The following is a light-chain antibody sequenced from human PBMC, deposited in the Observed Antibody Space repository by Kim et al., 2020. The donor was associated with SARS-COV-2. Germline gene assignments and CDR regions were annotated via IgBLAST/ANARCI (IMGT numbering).Light chain of an antibody. Sequence: LMPQSPVSLPVTPGEPASISCRSSQSLLDSHGNNYLDWYLQKSGPSPQLLIYLGSNRSSVVPDRCSGGGAGADFTLNSSRGEAEDVGVYYCMQALQTPRTFGGGTKVDIK. V-gene: IGKV2-28*01. CDR1: QSLLDSHGNNY. CDR3: MQALQTPRT. J-gene: IGKJ4*01. CDR2: LGS.